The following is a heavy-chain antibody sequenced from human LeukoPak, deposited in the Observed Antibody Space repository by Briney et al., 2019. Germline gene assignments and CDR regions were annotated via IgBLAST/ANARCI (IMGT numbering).Heavy chain of an antibody. J-gene: IGHJ4*02. CDR3: ARVRATGLFGY. Sequence: SETLSLTCTVSGGSISSSSYYWGWIRQPPGKGLEWIGGMYYSESSYYNPSLKSRVTMSVDTSKNQFSLNLSSVTAADTAVYYCARVRATGLFGYWGQGTLVTVSS. CDR1: GGSISSSSYY. CDR2: MYYSESS. V-gene: IGHV4-39*07.